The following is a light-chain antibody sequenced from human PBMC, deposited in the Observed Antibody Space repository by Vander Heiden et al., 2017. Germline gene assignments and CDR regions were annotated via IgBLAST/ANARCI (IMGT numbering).Light chain of an antibody. CDR2: DVS. CDR3: CSYAGSYTEV. CDR1: SSDVGGYNY. V-gene: IGLV2-11*01. Sequence: ALTQPRSVSGSPGQSVTISCTGTSSDVGGYNYVSWYQQHPGNAPKLMIYDVSKRPSGVPDRFSGSKSGNTASLTISGLQAEDEADYYCCSYAGSYTEVFGTGTKLTVL. J-gene: IGLJ1*01.